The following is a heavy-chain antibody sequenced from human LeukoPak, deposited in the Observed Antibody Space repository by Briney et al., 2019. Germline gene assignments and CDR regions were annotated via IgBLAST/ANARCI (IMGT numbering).Heavy chain of an antibody. CDR2: TYYRSKLYN. V-gene: IGHV6-1*01. Sequence: SQTLSLTCALSGDIVSTNSAAWNWIRQSPSRGLEWLGRTYYRSKLYNDYAESVKSRITINPDTSKNQFSLQLNSVTPEDTAVYYCGRTPYWGWTVDYWGQGTLVTVSS. D-gene: IGHD7-27*01. CDR1: GDIVSTNSAA. J-gene: IGHJ4*02. CDR3: GRTPYWGWTVDY.